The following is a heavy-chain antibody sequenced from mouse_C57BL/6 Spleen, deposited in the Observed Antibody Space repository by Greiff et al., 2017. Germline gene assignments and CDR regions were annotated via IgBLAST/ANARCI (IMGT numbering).Heavy chain of an antibody. CDR2: ISDGGSYT. Sequence: EVKLVESGGGLVKPGGSLKLSCAASGFTFSSYAMSWVRQTPEKRLEWVATISDGGSYTYYPDNVKGRFTISRDNAKNNLSLQMSHLKSEDTAMYYCARDRGRPFDYWGQGTTLTVSS. V-gene: IGHV5-4*01. D-gene: IGHD3-1*01. CDR3: ARDRGRPFDY. CDR1: GFTFSSYA. J-gene: IGHJ2*01.